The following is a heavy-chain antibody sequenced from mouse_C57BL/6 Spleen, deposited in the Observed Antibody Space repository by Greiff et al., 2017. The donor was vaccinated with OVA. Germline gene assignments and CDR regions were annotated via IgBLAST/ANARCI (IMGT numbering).Heavy chain of an antibody. J-gene: IGHJ1*03. CDR2: IYPGSGNT. CDR3: ARDYGSSYWYFDD. D-gene: IGHD1-1*01. Sequence: QVQLQQSGAELVRPGASVKLSCKASGYTFTDSYINWVKQRPGQGLEWIARIYPGSGNTYYNEKFKGKATLTAEKSSSTAYMQLSSLTSEDSAVYFCARDYGSSYWYFDDWGTGTTVTVSS. V-gene: IGHV1-76*01. CDR1: GYTFTDSY.